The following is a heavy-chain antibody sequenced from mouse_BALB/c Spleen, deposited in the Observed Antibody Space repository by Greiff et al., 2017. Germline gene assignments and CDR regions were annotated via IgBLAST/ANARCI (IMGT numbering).Heavy chain of an antibody. CDR2: ISYSGST. V-gene: IGHV3-2*02. CDR1: GYSITSDYA. CDR3: ARKGLRLTLYDMDY. D-gene: IGHD1-2*01. Sequence: EVKLVESGPGLVKPSQSLSLTCTVTGYSITSDYAWNWIRQFPGNKLEWMGYISYSGSTSYNPSLKSRISITRDTSKNQFFLQLNSVTTEDTATYYCARKGLRLTLYDMDYWGQGTSVTVSS. J-gene: IGHJ4*01.